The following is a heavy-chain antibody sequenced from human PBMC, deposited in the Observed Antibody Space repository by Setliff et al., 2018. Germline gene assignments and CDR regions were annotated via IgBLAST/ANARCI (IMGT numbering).Heavy chain of an antibody. CDR2: IIPILGIA. Sequence: GASVKVSCKASGGTFSSYAISWVRQAPGQGLEWMGGIIPILGIANYAQKFQGRVTMTGNTSISTAYMELSSLRSEDTAVYYCARTRGLDVWGQGTTVTVSS. CDR3: ARTRGLDV. J-gene: IGHJ6*02. CDR1: GGTFSSYA. V-gene: IGHV1-69*10.